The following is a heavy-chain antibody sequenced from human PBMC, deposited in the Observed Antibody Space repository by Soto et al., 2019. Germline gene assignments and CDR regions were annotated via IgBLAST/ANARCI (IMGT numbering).Heavy chain of an antibody. CDR3: ATRGLPIGYCSSTSCRTPYYYYYGMDV. Sequence: SVKVSCKASGGTFSSYAISWVRQAPGQGLEWMGGIIPIFGTANYAQKFQGGVTITADESTSTAYMELSSLRSEDTAVYYCATRGLPIGYCSSTSCRTPYYYYYGMDVWGQGTTVTVSS. D-gene: IGHD2-2*01. CDR2: IIPIFGTA. V-gene: IGHV1-69*13. J-gene: IGHJ6*02. CDR1: GGTFSSYA.